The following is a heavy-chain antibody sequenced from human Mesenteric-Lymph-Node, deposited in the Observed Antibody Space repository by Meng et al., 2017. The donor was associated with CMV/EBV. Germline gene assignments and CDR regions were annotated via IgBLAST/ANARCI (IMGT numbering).Heavy chain of an antibody. D-gene: IGHD2-8*01. CDR3: AKDRLDCTNGVCYTGRTLDY. Sequence: GGSLRLSCAASGFTFRTFALHWVRQAPGKGLEWVAIISYDATNIHYADSVKGRFTISRDNSKNTLYLEMNSLRVEDTAVYYCAKDRLDCTNGVCYTGRTLDYWGQGTLVTVSS. J-gene: IGHJ4*02. CDR1: GFTFRTFA. V-gene: IGHV3-30*04. CDR2: ISYDATNI.